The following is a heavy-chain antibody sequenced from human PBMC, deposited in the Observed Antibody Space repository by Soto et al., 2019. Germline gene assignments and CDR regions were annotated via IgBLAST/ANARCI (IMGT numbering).Heavy chain of an antibody. CDR1: GYTFTSYD. V-gene: IGHV1-8*01. D-gene: IGHD5-12*01. Sequence: ASVKVSCKASGYTFTSYDINWVRQATGQGLEWMGWMNPNSGNTGYAQKFQGRVTMTRNTSISTAYMELSSLRSEDMAVYYCARGYSGYSGYDIDYWGQGTLVTVSS. CDR3: ARGYSGYSGYDIDY. J-gene: IGHJ4*02. CDR2: MNPNSGNT.